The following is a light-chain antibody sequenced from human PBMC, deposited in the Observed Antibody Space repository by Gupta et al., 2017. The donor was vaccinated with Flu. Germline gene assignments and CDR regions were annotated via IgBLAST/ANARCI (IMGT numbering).Light chain of an antibody. J-gene: IGKJ3*01. V-gene: IGKV1-8*01. Sequence: GDRVTITCRASQGISSYLAWYQQKPGKAPKLLIYAASTLQSGIPSRFSGSGSGTDFTLTISSLQSEDFATYYCQQYYSYPFTFGPGTKVDIK. CDR1: QGISSY. CDR3: QQYYSYPFT. CDR2: AAS.